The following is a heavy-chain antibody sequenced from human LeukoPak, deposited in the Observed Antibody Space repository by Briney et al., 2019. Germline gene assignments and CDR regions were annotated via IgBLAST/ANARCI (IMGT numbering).Heavy chain of an antibody. Sequence: PGGSLRLSCAASGFTFSSYAMHWVRQAPGKGLEWVAVISYDGSNKYYADSVKGRFTISRDNSKNTLYLQMNSLRAEDTAVYYCARDWNSGWYRAYAFDIWGQGTMVTVSS. J-gene: IGHJ3*02. D-gene: IGHD6-19*01. CDR1: GFTFSSYA. V-gene: IGHV3-30-3*01. CDR2: ISYDGSNK. CDR3: ARDWNSGWYRAYAFDI.